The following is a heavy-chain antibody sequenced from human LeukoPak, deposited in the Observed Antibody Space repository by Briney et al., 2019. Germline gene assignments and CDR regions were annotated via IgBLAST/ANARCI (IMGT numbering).Heavy chain of an antibody. J-gene: IGHJ4*02. CDR3: ANDRLRFDY. D-gene: IGHD2-15*01. CDR1: GFTFSSYA. CDR2: IGVSGPTT. V-gene: IGHV3-23*01. Sequence: GGSLRLSCAASGFTFSSYAMGWVRQAPGRGLEWVSSIGVSGPTTYYADSVKGRFTISRDDSKDTVYLQMNSLRAEDTAVYYCANDRLRFDYWGQGTQVTVSS.